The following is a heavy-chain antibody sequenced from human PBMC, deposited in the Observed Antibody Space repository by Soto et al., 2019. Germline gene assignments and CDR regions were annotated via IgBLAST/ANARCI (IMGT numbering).Heavy chain of an antibody. D-gene: IGHD5-12*01. Sequence: QVQLVESGGGVVQPGRSLRLSCAASGFTFSSYGMHWVRQAPGKGLEWVALIWYDGSKKYYADSVKGRFTISRDNSKNTLYMQMNSLRAEDKAVYYCARDPVRWLQFPPDYWGQGTLVTVSS. V-gene: IGHV3-33*01. CDR3: ARDPVRWLQFPPDY. J-gene: IGHJ4*02. CDR1: GFTFSSYG. CDR2: IWYDGSKK.